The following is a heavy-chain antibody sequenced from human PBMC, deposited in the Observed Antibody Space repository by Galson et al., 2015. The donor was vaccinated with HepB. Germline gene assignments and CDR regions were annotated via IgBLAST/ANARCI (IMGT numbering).Heavy chain of an antibody. J-gene: IGHJ4*02. CDR2: IIPILGIA. CDR1: GGTFSSYA. Sequence: SVKVSCKASGGTFSSYAISWVRQAPGQGLEWMGRIIPILGIANYAQKFQGRVTITADKSTSTAYMELSSLRSEDTAVYYCARDSCGGDCYSPLDYWGQGTLVTVSS. D-gene: IGHD2-21*02. V-gene: IGHV1-69*04. CDR3: ARDSCGGDCYSPLDY.